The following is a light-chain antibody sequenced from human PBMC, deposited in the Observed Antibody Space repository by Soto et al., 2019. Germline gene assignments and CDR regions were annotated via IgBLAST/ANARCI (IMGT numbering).Light chain of an antibody. J-gene: IGKJ1*01. CDR3: QQYVSSPWA. Sequence: IVLSQSPGTLSLSPGEIATLSFRASQSVTNSFLAWYQQKPGQAPRLLIYGASRRATGIPDRFTGSGSGTDFTLTISRLEPEDFAVYYCQQYVSSPWAFGQGTKVDIK. CDR1: QSVTNSF. V-gene: IGKV3-20*01. CDR2: GAS.